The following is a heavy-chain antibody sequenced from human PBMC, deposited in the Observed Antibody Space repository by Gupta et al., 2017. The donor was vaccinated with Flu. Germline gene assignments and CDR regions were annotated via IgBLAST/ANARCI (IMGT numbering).Heavy chain of an antibody. J-gene: IGHJ6*02. CDR2: TYFRSKWYF. CDR3: AREVSGWPTYYVYGMDV. CDR1: GDSVSNSSAI. D-gene: IGHD6-19*01. V-gene: IGHV6-1*01. Sequence: QVQLQQSGPGLVKPSQSLAPTCAISGDSVSNSSAIWKWVRPSPSRGLEWLGRTYFRSKWYFEYAVSMRGRITVDPDTAKYGFSLQLDSVIPDDTAVYYCAREVSGWPTYYVYGMDVWGQGTTVTVSS.